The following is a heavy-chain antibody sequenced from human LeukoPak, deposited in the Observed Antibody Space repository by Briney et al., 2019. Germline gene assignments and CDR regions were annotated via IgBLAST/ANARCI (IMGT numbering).Heavy chain of an antibody. J-gene: IGHJ3*02. Sequence: PSETLSLACTVSGYSISSGYYWGWIRQPPGKGREWIGSMYHSGTTNYNPSLKSRVTMAVDTSKNQFSLQLNSVTPEDTALYYCARGGLVRGTINSLIGFDIWGQGIMVTVSS. CDR3: ARGGLVRGTINSLIGFDI. D-gene: IGHD3-10*01. CDR2: MYHSGTT. V-gene: IGHV4-38-2*02. CDR1: GYSISSGYY.